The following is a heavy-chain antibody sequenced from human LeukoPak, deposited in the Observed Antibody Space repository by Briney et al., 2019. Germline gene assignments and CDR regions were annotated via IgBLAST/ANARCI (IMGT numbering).Heavy chain of an antibody. J-gene: IGHJ1*01. CDR1: GGSISSYY. Sequence: SETLSLTCTVSGGSISSYYWSWIQQPPGKGLEWIGYIYYSGSTNYNPSLKSRVTISVDTSKNQFSLKLSSVTAADTAVYYCARVYYYDSSGYYPAEYLQHWGQGTLVTVSS. D-gene: IGHD3-22*01. CDR3: ARVYYYDSSGYYPAEYLQH. V-gene: IGHV4-59*01. CDR2: IYYSGST.